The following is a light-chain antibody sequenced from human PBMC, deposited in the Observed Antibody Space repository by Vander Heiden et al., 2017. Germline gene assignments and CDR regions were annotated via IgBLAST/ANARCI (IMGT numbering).Light chain of an antibody. CDR3: QQYDNFPRT. CDR1: QDIGNS. CDR2: DVS. Sequence: SSLSASVGDRVTITCQASQDIGNSLNWYQRKPGKAPKLQIYDVSNLETGVPSRFSGSGSRTDFTFSISSLQHEDIATYYCQQYDNFPRTFGPGTKVDIK. V-gene: IGKV1-33*01. J-gene: IGKJ3*01.